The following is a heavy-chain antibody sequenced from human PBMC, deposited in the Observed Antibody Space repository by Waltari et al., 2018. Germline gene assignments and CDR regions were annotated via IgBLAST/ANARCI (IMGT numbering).Heavy chain of an antibody. CDR3: ARDSRGYYYDSSGYYDAFDI. CDR1: GGSISSYY. CDR2: IYYSGGT. J-gene: IGHJ3*02. D-gene: IGHD3-22*01. V-gene: IGHV4-59*01. Sequence: QVQLQESGPGLVKPSETLSLTCTVSGGSISSYYWSWIRQPPGKGLGWIGYIYYSGGTNYHPSLKSRVTISVDTSKNQFALKLSSVTAADTAVYYCARDSRGYYYDSSGYYDAFDIWGQGTMVTVSS.